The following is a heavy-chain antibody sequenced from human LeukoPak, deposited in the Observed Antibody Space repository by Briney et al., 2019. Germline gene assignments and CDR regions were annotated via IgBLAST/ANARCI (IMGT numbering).Heavy chain of an antibody. CDR1: GGSISSSSYY. V-gene: IGHV4-39*07. J-gene: IGHJ6*03. CDR2: IYYSGST. Sequence: SETLSLTCTVSGGSISSSSYYWGWIRQPPGKGLEWIGSIYYSGSTYYNPSLKSRVTMSVDTSKNQFSLKLSSVTAADTAVYYCARDGEVVPAAIGGYYYYYMDVWGKGTTVTVSS. CDR3: ARDGEVVPAAIGGYYYYYMDV. D-gene: IGHD2-2*02.